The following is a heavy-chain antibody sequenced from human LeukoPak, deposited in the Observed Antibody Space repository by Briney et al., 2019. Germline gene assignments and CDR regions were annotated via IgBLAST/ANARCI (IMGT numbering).Heavy chain of an antibody. CDR2: ISAYNGNT. D-gene: IGHD3-3*01. J-gene: IGHJ5*02. V-gene: IGHV1-18*04. CDR3: ARGGVTIFGVAAGWFDP. Sequence: GESLKISCKGSGYSFTTYWIGWVRQMPGKGLEWMGWISAYNGNTNYAQKLQGRVTMTTDTSTSTAYMELRSLRSDDTAVYYCARGGVTIFGVAAGWFDPWGQGTLVTVSS. CDR1: GYSFTTYW.